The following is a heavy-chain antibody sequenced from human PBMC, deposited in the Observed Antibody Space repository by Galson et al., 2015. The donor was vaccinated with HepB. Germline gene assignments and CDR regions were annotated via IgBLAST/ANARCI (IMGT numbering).Heavy chain of an antibody. Sequence: IRQPPGKGLEWIGEINHGGSTNYNPSLVSRVTISVDASRNQFSLRLNSLTASDTAVYYCARGRVAVPPVSTMKRTNWFDPWGQGSLVTVSS. CDR2: INHGGST. J-gene: IGHJ5*02. D-gene: IGHD5/OR15-5a*01. CDR3: ARGRVAVPPVSTMKRTNWFDP. V-gene: IGHV4-34*01.